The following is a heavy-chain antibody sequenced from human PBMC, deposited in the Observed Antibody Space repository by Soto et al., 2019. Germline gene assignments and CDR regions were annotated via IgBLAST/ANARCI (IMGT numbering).Heavy chain of an antibody. CDR1: GFTFSSYA. V-gene: IGHV3-23*01. Sequence: GGSLRLSCAASGFTFSSYAMSWVRQAPGKGLEWVSAISGSGGSTYYADSVKGRFTISRDNSKNTLYLQMNSLRAEDTAVYYCAKDTGCCSGGSCYPPRIDYWGQGTLVTVSS. J-gene: IGHJ4*02. CDR2: ISGSGGST. D-gene: IGHD2-15*01. CDR3: AKDTGCCSGGSCYPPRIDY.